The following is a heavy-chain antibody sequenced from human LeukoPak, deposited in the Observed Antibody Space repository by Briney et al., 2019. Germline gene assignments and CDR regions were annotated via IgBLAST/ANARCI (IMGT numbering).Heavy chain of an antibody. V-gene: IGHV3-30-3*01. D-gene: IGHD4-17*01. J-gene: IGHJ3*02. Sequence: GRSLRLSCAASGFTFSSYAMHWVRQAPGKGLEWVAVISYDGSNKYYADSVKGRFTISRDNSKNTLYLQMNSLRAADTAVYYCARGDYGDYPDAFDIWGQGTMVTVSS. CDR1: GFTFSSYA. CDR2: ISYDGSNK. CDR3: ARGDYGDYPDAFDI.